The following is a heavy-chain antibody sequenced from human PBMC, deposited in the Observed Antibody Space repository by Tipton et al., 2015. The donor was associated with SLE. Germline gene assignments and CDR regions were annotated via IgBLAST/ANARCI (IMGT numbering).Heavy chain of an antibody. D-gene: IGHD3-3*01. V-gene: IGHV3-11*01. CDR3: ARVRITIYGVVTNFDF. Sequence: GSLRLSRAASGFPFSDYFMSWIRQAPGKGLEWVSYINGRSNYMYYGDSVKGRFSISRDNAKNSLFLQMNNLRAEDTAIYYCARVRITIYGVVTNFDFWGQGTLVTVSS. J-gene: IGHJ4*02. CDR1: GFPFSDYF. CDR2: INGRSNYM.